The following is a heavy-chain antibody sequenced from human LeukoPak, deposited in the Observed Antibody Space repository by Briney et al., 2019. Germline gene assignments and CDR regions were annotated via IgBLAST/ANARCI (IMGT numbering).Heavy chain of an antibody. CDR1: GGSISSGGYS. J-gene: IGHJ5*02. CDR2: IYHSGST. V-gene: IGHV4-30-2*01. D-gene: IGHD2-2*01. Sequence: SQTLSLTCAVSGGSISSGGYSWSWIRQPPGKGLEWIGYIYHSGSTYYNPSLKSRVTISVDRSKNQFSLKLSSVTAADTAVYYCARGLGCSSTSCHGSWFDPWGQGTLVTVSS. CDR3: ARGLGCSSTSCHGSWFDP.